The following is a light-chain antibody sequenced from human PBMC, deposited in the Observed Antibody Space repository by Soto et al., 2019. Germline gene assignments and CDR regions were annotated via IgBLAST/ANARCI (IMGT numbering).Light chain of an antibody. CDR2: GVF. CDR1: SSDVGGSSH. V-gene: IGLV2-14*01. Sequence: QSALTQPASVSGSPGQSITISCTGTSSDVGGSSHVAWYQQHPGKAPRLIIYGVFNRPPGVSNRFSGSKSGNTASLTISGLQAEDEADYYCISYIISSTSYVFGSGTKVTVL. J-gene: IGLJ1*01. CDR3: ISYIISSTSYV.